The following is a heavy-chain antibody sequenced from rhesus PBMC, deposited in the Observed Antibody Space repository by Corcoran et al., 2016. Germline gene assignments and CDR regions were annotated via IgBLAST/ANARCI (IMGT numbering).Heavy chain of an antibody. CDR2: ITYSGST. V-gene: IGHV4-122*02. Sequence: QVQLQESGPGLVKPSETLSLTCAVSGGSISSGYYYWSWIRQPPGKGLEWIGYITYSGSTSYNPSLKSRVTISRDTSKNQFSLKLSSVTAADTAVYYCARVAGVIPYYFDYWGQGVLVTVSS. CDR1: GGSISSGYYY. CDR3: ARVAGVIPYYFDY. D-gene: IGHD3-34*01. J-gene: IGHJ4*01.